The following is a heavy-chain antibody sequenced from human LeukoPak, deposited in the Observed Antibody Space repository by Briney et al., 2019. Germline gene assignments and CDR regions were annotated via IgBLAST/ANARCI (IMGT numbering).Heavy chain of an antibody. CDR2: ISWNSGSI. CDR1: GFTFDDYA. Sequence: HSGRSLRLSCAASGFTFDDYAMHWVRQAPGKGLEWVSGISWNSGSIGYADSVKGRFTISRDNAKNSLYLQMNSLRAEDTAVYYCARDFPFDYWGQGTLVTVSS. CDR3: ARDFPFDY. J-gene: IGHJ4*02. V-gene: IGHV3-9*01.